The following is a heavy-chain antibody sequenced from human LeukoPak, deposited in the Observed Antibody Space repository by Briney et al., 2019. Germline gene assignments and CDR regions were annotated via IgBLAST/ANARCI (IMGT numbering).Heavy chain of an antibody. D-gene: IGHD7-27*01. CDR2: IYHTGST. CDR1: GGSMSSYY. J-gene: IGHJ4*02. V-gene: IGHV4-59*01. Sequence: SETLSLTCTVSGGSMSSYYWNWIRQPPGKGLEWIGYIYHTGSTSYSPSLKSRVTISADTSQNQFSLKLSSVTAADTAVYYCASRKLGNDYWGQGTLVTVSS. CDR3: ASRKLGNDY.